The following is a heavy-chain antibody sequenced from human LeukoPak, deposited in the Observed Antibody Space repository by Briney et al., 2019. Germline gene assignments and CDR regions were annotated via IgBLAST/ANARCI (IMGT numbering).Heavy chain of an antibody. CDR3: VRERGATVDY. J-gene: IGHJ4*02. V-gene: IGHV1-2*02. D-gene: IGHD1-26*01. Sequence: ASVKVSCKASGYTSSGYYIHWVRQAPGQGLEWMGWINFNSGDTNYAQKFQGRVTVTRDTSISTTYMELSSLRADDTAIYHCVRERGATVDYWGQGTLVTVSS. CDR1: GYTSSGYY. CDR2: INFNSGDT.